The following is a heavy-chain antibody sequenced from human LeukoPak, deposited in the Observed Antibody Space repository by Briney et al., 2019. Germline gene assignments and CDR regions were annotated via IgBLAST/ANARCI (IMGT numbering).Heavy chain of an antibody. J-gene: IGHJ6*02. CDR1: GFTVSSNY. CDR2: IYSGGST. CDR3: ARIAVAGLYGMDV. D-gene: IGHD6-19*01. Sequence: GGSLRLSCAASGFTVSSNYMSWVRQAPGKGLEWVSVIYSGGSTYYADSVKGRFTISRDNSKNTLYLQMNSLRAEDTAVYYCARIAVAGLYGMDVWGQGTTATVSS. V-gene: IGHV3-66*02.